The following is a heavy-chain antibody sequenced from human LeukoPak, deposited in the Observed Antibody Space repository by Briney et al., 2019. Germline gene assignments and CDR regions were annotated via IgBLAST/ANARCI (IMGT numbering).Heavy chain of an antibody. J-gene: IGHJ6*03. Sequence: PGGSLRLSCAASGFTFSSYEMNWVRQAPGKGLEWVSYISSSGSTIYYEDSVKGRFTISRDNTKNSLYLQMNSLRAEDAGVYFCARLTGPDYYYYYMDVWGKGTTVTVSS. CDR2: ISSSGSTI. V-gene: IGHV3-48*03. CDR1: GFTFSSYE. CDR3: ARLTGPDYYYYYMDV.